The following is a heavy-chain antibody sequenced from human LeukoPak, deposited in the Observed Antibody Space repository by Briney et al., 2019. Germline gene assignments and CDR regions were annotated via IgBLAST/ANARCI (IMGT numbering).Heavy chain of an antibody. CDR1: GFTFRSYA. D-gene: IGHD2-8*01. Sequence: GGSLRLSCAASGFTFRSYAMSWVRQAPGKVLDWVSAISSGGDATYYADSVKGRFTIARDNSKNTLYLQMNSLRAEDTAVYYCAKRDTNGRYYFDYWGQGALVTVSS. J-gene: IGHJ4*02. CDR3: AKRDTNGRYYFDY. V-gene: IGHV3-23*01. CDR2: ISSGGDAT.